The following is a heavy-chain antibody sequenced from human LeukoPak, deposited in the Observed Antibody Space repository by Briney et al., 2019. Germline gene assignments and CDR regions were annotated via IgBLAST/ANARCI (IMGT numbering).Heavy chain of an antibody. D-gene: IGHD6-19*01. CDR1: GGSFSGYY. CDR3: ARLVYSSGWYYFDY. Sequence: SETLSLTCAVYGGSFSGYYWSWIRQPPGKGLEWIGEINHSGSTNYNPSLKSRVTISVDTSKNQFSLKLSSVTAADTAVYYCARLVYSSGWYYFDYWGQGTLVTVSS. J-gene: IGHJ4*02. V-gene: IGHV4-34*01. CDR2: INHSGST.